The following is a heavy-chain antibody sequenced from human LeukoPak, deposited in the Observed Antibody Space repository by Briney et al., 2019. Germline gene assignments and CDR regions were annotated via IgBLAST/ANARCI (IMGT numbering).Heavy chain of an antibody. CDR1: GFTSTNFA. J-gene: IGHJ4*02. CDR3: AADLSNPRMGASYLDS. V-gene: IGHV1-58*01. Sequence: SVKVSCKASGFTSTNFAVQWVRQARGQRLEWIGWIIVGSGATKCAQDFQERVTITRDLSTSTLYMELRSLTSEDTAVYYCAADLSNPRMGASYLDSWGQGTPVTVSS. D-gene: IGHD3-16*01. CDR2: IIVGSGAT.